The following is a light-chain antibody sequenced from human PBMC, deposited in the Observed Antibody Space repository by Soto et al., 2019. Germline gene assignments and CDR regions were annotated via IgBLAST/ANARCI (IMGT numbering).Light chain of an antibody. CDR3: SSFTVSGPI. CDR2: DVT. Sequence: QAVVTQPASVSGSPGQSITISCTGTSSDVGGYNYVSWYQQHPGKAPKLMIYDVTIRPSGVSDRFSGSKSGNTASLTISGLQAEDEADYYCSSFTVSGPIFGGGTKLTVL. J-gene: IGLJ2*01. CDR1: SSDVGGYNY. V-gene: IGLV2-14*03.